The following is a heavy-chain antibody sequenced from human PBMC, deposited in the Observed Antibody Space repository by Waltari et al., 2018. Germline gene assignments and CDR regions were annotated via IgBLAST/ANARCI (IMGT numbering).Heavy chain of an antibody. D-gene: IGHD5-18*01. CDR2: IYYSGST. J-gene: IGHJ4*02. CDR3: ARYSYGPYYFDY. CDR1: GRSISIGVSY. V-gene: IGHV4-31*01. Sequence: QVQLQESGPGLVKPSQTLSLTCPVSGRSISIGVSYWSWLRQHPGKGLEWIGYIYYSGSTYYNPSLKSLVTISVDTSKNQFSLKLSSVTAADTAVYYCARYSYGPYYFDYWGQGTLVTVSS.